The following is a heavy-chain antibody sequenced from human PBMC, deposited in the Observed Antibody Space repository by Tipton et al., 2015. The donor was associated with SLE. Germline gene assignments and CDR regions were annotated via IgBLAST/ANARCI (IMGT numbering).Heavy chain of an antibody. CDR2: IYYSGST. J-gene: IGHJ4*02. D-gene: IGHD6-19*01. CDR1: GGSISSYY. Sequence: TLSLTCTVSGGSISSYYWSWIRQPPGKGLEWIGYIYYSGSTNYNPSLKSRVTISVDTSKNQFSLRLRSVTAADTAVYYCARVRGGSGWHEGFDYWGQGTLVTVSS. V-gene: IGHV4-59*12. CDR3: ARVRGGSGWHEGFDY.